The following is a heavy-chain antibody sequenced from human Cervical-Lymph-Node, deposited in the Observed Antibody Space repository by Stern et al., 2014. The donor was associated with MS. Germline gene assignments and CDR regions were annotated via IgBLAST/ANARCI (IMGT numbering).Heavy chain of an antibody. CDR2: ISPKTGSA. D-gene: IGHD1-26*01. CDR3: ARDRGSYSDY. CDR1: GYTFTAYF. V-gene: IGHV1-2*02. Sequence: QLVQSGAEVERPGASVKVSCKASGYTFTAYFLHWVRQAPGQGLEWMGWISPKTGSATYAQKFQDRVTMTRDTSNNTGYMEVSSLRSDDTAVYYCARDRGSYSDYWGQGTLVAVSS. J-gene: IGHJ4*02.